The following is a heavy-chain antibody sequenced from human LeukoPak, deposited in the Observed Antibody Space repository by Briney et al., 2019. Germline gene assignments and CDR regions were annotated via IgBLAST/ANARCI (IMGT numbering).Heavy chain of an antibody. V-gene: IGHV1-46*01. CDR1: GYTLTELS. CDR2: INPSGGST. CDR3: ARDYLKVVVAGTAPSAGHMDY. Sequence: ASVKVSCKVSGYTLTELSMHWVRQAPGQGLEWMGIINPSGGSTSYAQKFQGRVTMTRDTSTSTVYMELSSLRSEDMAVYYCARDYLKVVVAGTAPSAGHMDYWGQGTLVTVSS. J-gene: IGHJ4*02. D-gene: IGHD2-15*01.